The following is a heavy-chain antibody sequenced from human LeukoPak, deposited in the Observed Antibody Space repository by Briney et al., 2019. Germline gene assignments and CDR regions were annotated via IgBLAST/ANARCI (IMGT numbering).Heavy chain of an antibody. J-gene: IGHJ4*02. D-gene: IGHD3-10*01. V-gene: IGHV3-23*01. CDR2: ISGSGGST. Sequence: GGSLRLSCAASGSTFSTYAMSWVRQPPGKGLEWVSTISGSGGSTYHADSVKGRFTISRDNSKNTLYLQMNSLRAEDTAVYYCAKDARTYYYGSGSLPLDYWGQGTLVTVSS. CDR3: AKDARTYYYGSGSLPLDY. CDR1: GSTFSTYA.